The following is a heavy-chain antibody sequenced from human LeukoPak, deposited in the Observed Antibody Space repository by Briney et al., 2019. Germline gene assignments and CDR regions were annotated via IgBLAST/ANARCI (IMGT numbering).Heavy chain of an antibody. Sequence: GGSLRLSCAASGFTFTSYAMSWVRQAPGKGLEWVPSISGSGGSTYYADSVKGRFTISRDNSKNTLYLQMNSLRAEDTAVYYCAKDLPNPGTSRHFQYWGQGTLVTVSS. J-gene: IGHJ1*01. CDR3: AKDLPNPGTSRHFQY. D-gene: IGHD2-8*01. CDR1: GFTFTSYA. V-gene: IGHV3-23*01. CDR2: ISGSGGST.